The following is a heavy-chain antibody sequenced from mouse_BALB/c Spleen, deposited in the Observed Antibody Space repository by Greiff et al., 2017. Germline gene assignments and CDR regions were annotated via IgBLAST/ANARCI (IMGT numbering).Heavy chain of an antibody. Sequence: QVQLQQSGPELVKPGASVKMSCKASGYTFTSYTMHWVKQRPGQGLEWIGYINPSSGYTEYNQKFKDKTTLTADKSSSTAYMQLSSLTSEDSAVYCCARGGGYFDYWGQGTTLTVSS. CDR1: GYTFTSYT. CDR2: INPSSGYT. CDR3: ARGGGYFDY. V-gene: IGHV1-4*02. J-gene: IGHJ2*01.